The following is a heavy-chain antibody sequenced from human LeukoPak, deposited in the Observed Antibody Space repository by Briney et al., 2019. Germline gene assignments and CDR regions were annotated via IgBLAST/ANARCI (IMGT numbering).Heavy chain of an antibody. Sequence: GGSLRLSCAASGFTFSSYTMNWVRQAPGKGLEWVSSISTKSNIYYADSVKGRFTISRDSSKNTLYLQMNRLRAEDAAVYYCAKAPVTTCSGAYCYPFDYWGQGTLVTVSS. CDR3: AKAPVTTCSGAYCYPFDY. D-gene: IGHD2-21*01. J-gene: IGHJ4*02. V-gene: IGHV3-21*04. CDR2: ISTKSNI. CDR1: GFTFSSYT.